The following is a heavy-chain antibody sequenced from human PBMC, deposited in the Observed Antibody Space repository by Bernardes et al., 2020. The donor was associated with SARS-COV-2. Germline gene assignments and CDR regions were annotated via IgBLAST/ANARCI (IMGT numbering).Heavy chain of an antibody. V-gene: IGHV3-74*01. Sequence: GGSLRLSCAASGFSVSSYWMHWVRQAPGKGLVWVSRMNIDGSRTDYADSVRGRFTIIRDNAQNTLYLQMNSLRSEDTAVYYCARDFGGPVDHWGQGTLVTVSS. J-gene: IGHJ4*02. CDR3: ARDFGGPVDH. CDR2: MNIDGSRT. D-gene: IGHD3-16*01. CDR1: GFSVSSYW.